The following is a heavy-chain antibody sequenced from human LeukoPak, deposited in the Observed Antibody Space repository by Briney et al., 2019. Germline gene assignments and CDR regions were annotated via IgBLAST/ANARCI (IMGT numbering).Heavy chain of an antibody. CDR1: GYSFTSYW. J-gene: IGHJ4*02. D-gene: IGHD1-14*01. Sequence: KGGESLKISCKGSGYSFTSYWISWVRQMPGKGLEWMGTIDPSDPYANYSPSFQGHVTISADKSISTAYLQWSSLKASDTAMYYCARGWGTDYWGQGTLVTVSS. CDR2: IDPSDPYA. V-gene: IGHV5-10-1*01. CDR3: ARGWGTDY.